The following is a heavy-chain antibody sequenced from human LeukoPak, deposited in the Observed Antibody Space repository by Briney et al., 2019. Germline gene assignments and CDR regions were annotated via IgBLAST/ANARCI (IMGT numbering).Heavy chain of an antibody. Sequence: GGSLRLSCAASGFTISRNYMNWVRQAPGKGLEWVAVIYSGGTTYYADSVKGRFTISRDNSKNTLYLQMDSLRVEDTAVYYCARSWDARLNFDYWGQRTLVTVSS. CDR3: ARSWDARLNFDY. D-gene: IGHD1-26*01. V-gene: IGHV3-66*02. CDR1: GFTISRNY. CDR2: IYSGGTT. J-gene: IGHJ4*02.